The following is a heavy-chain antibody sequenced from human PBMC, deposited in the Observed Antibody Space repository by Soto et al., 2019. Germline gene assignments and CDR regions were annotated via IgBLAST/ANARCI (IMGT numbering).Heavy chain of an antibody. CDR3: ARDRGWSLFDY. V-gene: IGHV3-74*01. CDR2: TDSDGSDT. J-gene: IGHJ4*01. D-gene: IGHD6-19*01. CDR1: RFTFSSYW. Sequence: EVQLVESGGGLVQPGGSLRLYYAASRFTFSSYWMYWVRQVPGKGLVWVSRTDSDGSDTSYADSVKGRFTISRDNAKNTLYLQMKSLRAEDTAVYYCARDRGWSLFDYWGQGTLVTVSS.